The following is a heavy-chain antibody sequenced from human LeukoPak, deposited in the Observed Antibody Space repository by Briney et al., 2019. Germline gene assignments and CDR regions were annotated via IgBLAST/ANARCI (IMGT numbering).Heavy chain of an antibody. CDR2: IYYSGST. CDR1: GGSISSSSYY. D-gene: IGHD3-10*01. J-gene: IGHJ4*02. CDR3: ARHDPIRGDY. V-gene: IGHV4-39*01. Sequence: PSETLSLTCTVSGGSISSSSYYWGWIRLPPGKGLEWIGNIYYSGSTYYNPSLKSRVTISVDTSKNQFSLQLGSVTAADTAVYYCARHDPIRGDYWGQGTLVTVSS.